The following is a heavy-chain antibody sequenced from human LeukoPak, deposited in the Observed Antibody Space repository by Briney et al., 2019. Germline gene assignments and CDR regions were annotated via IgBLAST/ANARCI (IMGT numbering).Heavy chain of an antibody. D-gene: IGHD2-21*01. CDR2: IYYSGST. Sequence: SETLSLTCTVSAGSISNNNYYWGLIRQPPGKGLEWIGSIYYSGSTYYNPSLKSRVTISVDTSKNQFSLKLSSVTAADTAVYYCARRRWGYHYYFDYWGQGTLVTVSS. V-gene: IGHV4-39*01. CDR1: AGSISNNNYY. CDR3: ARRRWGYHYYFDY. J-gene: IGHJ4*02.